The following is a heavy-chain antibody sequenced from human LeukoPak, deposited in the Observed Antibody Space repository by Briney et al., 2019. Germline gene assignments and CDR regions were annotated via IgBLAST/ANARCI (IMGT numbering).Heavy chain of an antibody. CDR1: GYTFTGYY. CDR3: ARSSLAVAGSVFDY. D-gene: IGHD6-19*01. Sequence: ASVKVSCKTSGYTFTGYYIHWVRQAPGQGLGWMGWINPNSGGTNYAQKLQGRVTMTTDTSTSTAYMELRSLRSDDTAVYYCARSSLAVAGSVFDYWGQGTLVTVSS. V-gene: IGHV1-2*02. J-gene: IGHJ4*02. CDR2: INPNSGGT.